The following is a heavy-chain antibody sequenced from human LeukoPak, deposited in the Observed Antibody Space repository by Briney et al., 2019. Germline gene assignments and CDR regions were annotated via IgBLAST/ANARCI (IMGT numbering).Heavy chain of an antibody. Sequence: PSETLSLTCTVSGDSISSSSYYWGWIRQPPGKGLEWIVSIYYSGSTYYNPSLKSRVTISVDTSKNQFSLKLSSVTAADTAVYYCARHSRTPGIAVAGRLDWGQGTLVTVSS. CDR2: IYYSGST. CDR3: ARHSRTPGIAVAGRLD. V-gene: IGHV4-39*01. D-gene: IGHD6-19*01. CDR1: GDSISSSSYY. J-gene: IGHJ4*02.